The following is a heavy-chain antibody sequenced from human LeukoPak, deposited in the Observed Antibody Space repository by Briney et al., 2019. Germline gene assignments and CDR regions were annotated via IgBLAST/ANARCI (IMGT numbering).Heavy chain of an antibody. Sequence: SETLSLTCTVSGGSISSYYWSWVRQPAGKGLEWIGRIYTSGSTNYNPSLKSRVTMSVDTSKNQFSLKLSSVTAADTAVYYCASSPFTFGGVIVWTFDYWGQGTLVTVSS. CDR2: IYTSGST. J-gene: IGHJ4*02. CDR1: GGSISSYY. CDR3: ASSPFTFGGVIVWTFDY. D-gene: IGHD3-16*02. V-gene: IGHV4-4*07.